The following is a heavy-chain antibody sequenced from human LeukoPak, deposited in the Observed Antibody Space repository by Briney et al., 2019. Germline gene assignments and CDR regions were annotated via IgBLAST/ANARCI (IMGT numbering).Heavy chain of an antibody. Sequence: GGSLRLSCAASGFTFTSYAMSWVRQAPGKGLEWVSTISGNGGGTYYADSVKGRFTISRDNSKNTLYLQMNSLRAGDTAVYYCAKDPNYYDSSGLSGYWGQGTLVTVSS. CDR1: GFTFTSYA. CDR3: AKDPNYYDSSGLSGY. D-gene: IGHD3-22*01. CDR2: ISGNGGGT. J-gene: IGHJ4*01. V-gene: IGHV3-23*01.